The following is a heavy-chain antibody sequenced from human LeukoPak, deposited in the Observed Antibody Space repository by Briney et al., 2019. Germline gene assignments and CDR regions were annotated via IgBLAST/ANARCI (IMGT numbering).Heavy chain of an antibody. V-gene: IGHV3-66*01. CDR1: GFTVSSNC. J-gene: IGHJ4*02. CDR2: IYSGGST. CDR3: ARAPRVSPPRFEYFDY. Sequence: GGSQRLSCAASGFTVSSNCMSWVRQAPGKGLEWVSLIYSGGSTYYADSVKGRFTISRDNSKNTMYLQMNSLRAEDTAVYYCARAPRVSPPRFEYFDYWGQGTLVTVSS. D-gene: IGHD6-13*01.